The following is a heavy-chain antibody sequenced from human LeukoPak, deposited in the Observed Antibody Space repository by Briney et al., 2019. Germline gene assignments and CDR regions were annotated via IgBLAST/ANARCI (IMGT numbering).Heavy chain of an antibody. J-gene: IGHJ6*03. V-gene: IGHV3-23*01. Sequence: GGSLRLSCGASGFTFSTYGMTWVRQAPGKGLEWVSGMSDSGTNTYYADSVKGRFTISRDNSKNTLYLQMNSLRAEVTAVYYCAKGGAVSSKSITMVRGTRRYYYYMDVWGKGTTVTISS. CDR3: AKGGAVSSKSITMVRGTRRYYYYMDV. CDR1: GFTFSTYG. D-gene: IGHD3-10*01. CDR2: MSDSGTNT.